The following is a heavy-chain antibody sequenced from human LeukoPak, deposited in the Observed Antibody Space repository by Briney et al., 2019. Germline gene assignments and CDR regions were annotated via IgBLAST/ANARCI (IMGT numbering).Heavy chain of an antibody. CDR2: MNANSGNT. CDR1: GYTFTSYD. J-gene: IGHJ4*02. Sequence: ASLKVSCKASGYTFTSYDIDWVRQATGQGYEWMGWMNANSGNTGHAKKFQGRVTMTRKTCISTAYMEMSSLRSEDTAVYYCARNPTRDYFDYWGQGTLVTVSS. CDR3: ARNPTRDYFDY. V-gene: IGHV1-8*01.